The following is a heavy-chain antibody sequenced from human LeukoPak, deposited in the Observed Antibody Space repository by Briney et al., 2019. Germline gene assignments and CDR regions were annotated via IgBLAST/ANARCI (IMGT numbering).Heavy chain of an antibody. CDR3: ASLGSSGYYSYYYYYGMDV. J-gene: IGHJ6*02. Sequence: GGSLRLSCAASGFTFSSYAMSWVRQAPGKGLEWVSAISGSGGSTYYADSVKGRFTISRDNSKNTLYLQMNSLRAEDTAVYYCASLGSSGYYSYYYYYGMDVWGQGTTVTVSS. CDR2: ISGSGGST. CDR1: GFTFSSYA. D-gene: IGHD3-22*01. V-gene: IGHV3-23*01.